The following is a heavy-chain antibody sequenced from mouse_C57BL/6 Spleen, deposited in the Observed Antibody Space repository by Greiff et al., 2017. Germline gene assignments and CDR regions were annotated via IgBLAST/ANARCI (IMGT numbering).Heavy chain of an antibody. D-gene: IGHD1-2*01. CDR1: GFTFSSYA. Sequence: EVKLVESGGGLVKPGGSLKLSCAASGFTFSSYAMSWVRQTPEKRLEWVATISDGGSYTYYPDNVKGRFTISRDNAKNNLYLQMSHLKSEDTAMYYCARDDGYEDAMDYWGQGTSVTVSS. V-gene: IGHV5-4*01. CDR2: ISDGGSYT. CDR3: ARDDGYEDAMDY. J-gene: IGHJ4*01.